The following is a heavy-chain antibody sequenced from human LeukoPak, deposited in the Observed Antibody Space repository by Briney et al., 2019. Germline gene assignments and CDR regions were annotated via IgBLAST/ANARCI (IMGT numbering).Heavy chain of an antibody. D-gene: IGHD6-6*01. V-gene: IGHV4-30-4*07. J-gene: IGHJ5*02. CDR1: GDSISSGGYS. Sequence: SETLSLTCAVSGDSISSGGYSWSWIRQPPGKGLEWIAYIHDSGSTYNNPSLKTRLSISIDTSKNQFSLKLNSVTAADTAVYYCARVKSIAARPRGWWFDPWGQGTLVTVSS. CDR2: IHDSGST. CDR3: ARVKSIAARPRGWWFDP.